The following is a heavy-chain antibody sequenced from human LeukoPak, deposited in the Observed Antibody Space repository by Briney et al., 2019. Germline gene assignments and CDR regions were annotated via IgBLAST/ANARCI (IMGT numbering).Heavy chain of an antibody. CDR1: GYTFTSYD. J-gene: IGHJ3*02. CDR3: ASRPSMFDSFDI. CDR2: MSPNSGDT. V-gene: IGHV1-8*01. D-gene: IGHD3-10*02. Sequence: ASVKVSCKASGYTFTSYDFNWVRQATGQRPEWMGWMSPNSGDTGYAQKFQDRVTMTRNTSISTAYMELSSLRSDDTALYYCASRPSMFDSFDIWGQGTMVTVSS.